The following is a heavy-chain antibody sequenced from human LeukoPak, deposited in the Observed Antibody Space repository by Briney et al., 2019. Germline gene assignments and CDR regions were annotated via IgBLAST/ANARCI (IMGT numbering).Heavy chain of an antibody. CDR1: RGSTCRGDYY. V-gene: IGHV4-30-4*01. J-gene: IGHJ4*02. Sequence: SETLSLTCAVSRGSTCRGDYYWSWTRQPPGKGLEWIGYIYYSGSTYYNPSLKRRVTISVDTSKNQFSLKLSSVTAADTAVYYCARTHSYGGFDYWGQGTLVTVSS. CDR3: ARTHSYGGFDY. D-gene: IGHD4-23*01. CDR2: IYYSGST.